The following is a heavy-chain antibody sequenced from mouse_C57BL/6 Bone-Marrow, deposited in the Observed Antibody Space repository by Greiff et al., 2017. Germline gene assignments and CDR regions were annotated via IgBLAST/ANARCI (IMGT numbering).Heavy chain of an antibody. CDR2: IDPSDSET. V-gene: IGHV1-52*01. Sequence: QVQLKESGAELVRPGSSVKLSCKASGYTFTSYWMHWVKQRPIQGLEWIGNIDPSDSETHYNQKFKDKATLTVDKSSSTAYMQLSSLTSEDSAVYYCARRRLRYFDVWGTGTTVTVSS. CDR1: GYTFTSYW. J-gene: IGHJ1*03. D-gene: IGHD2-2*01. CDR3: ARRRLRYFDV.